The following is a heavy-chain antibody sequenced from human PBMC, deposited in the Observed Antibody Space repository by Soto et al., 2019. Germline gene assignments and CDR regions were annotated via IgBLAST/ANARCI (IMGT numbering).Heavy chain of an antibody. CDR1: AGSISSYY. V-gene: IGHV4-59*01. J-gene: IGHJ6*03. CDR3: ARDDDRYGGDSGYDFGYYMDV. D-gene: IGHD5-12*01. Sequence: PSETLSLTCTVSAGSISSYYWRWIRQPPEKGLELIRYIYYSGSTNYNPSLNSRVTISVDTSTHQVSLKLSSVTAADTAVYYCARDDDRYGGDSGYDFGYYMDVWGKGTTVTVSS. CDR2: IYYSGST.